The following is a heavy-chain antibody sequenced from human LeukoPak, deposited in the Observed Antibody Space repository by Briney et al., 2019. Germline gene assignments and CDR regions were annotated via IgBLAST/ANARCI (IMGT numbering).Heavy chain of an antibody. CDR3: ARDLYGGLFDY. J-gene: IGHJ4*02. CDR2: INHSGST. Sequence: SETLSLTCAVYVGSFSGYYSKTIRQTPAKGLEWMGEINHSGSTNYNPSLKSQVPMSVDTSKNQISLKLNSVTAADTAVYYCARDLYGGLFDYWGQGTLVTVSS. V-gene: IGHV4-34*01. CDR1: VGSFSGYY. D-gene: IGHD4/OR15-4a*01.